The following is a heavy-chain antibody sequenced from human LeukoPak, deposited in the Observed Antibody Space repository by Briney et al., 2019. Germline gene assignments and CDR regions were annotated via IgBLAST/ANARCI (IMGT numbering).Heavy chain of an antibody. D-gene: IGHD2-2*01. V-gene: IGHV4-59*01. CDR3: ARVEVPAALFDY. CDR2: IYYSGST. CDR1: GGSISSYY. Sequence: SETLSLTCTVSGGSISSYYWSWIRQPPGKGLEWIGYIYYSGSTNYNPSLKSRVTISEDTSKNQFSLKLSSVTAADTAVYYCARVEVPAALFDYWGQGTLVTVSS. J-gene: IGHJ4*02.